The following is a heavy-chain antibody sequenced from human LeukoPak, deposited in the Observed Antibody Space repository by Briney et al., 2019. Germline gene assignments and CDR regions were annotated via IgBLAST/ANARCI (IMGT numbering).Heavy chain of an antibody. CDR1: GFTFSSDA. J-gene: IGHJ5*02. D-gene: IGHD6-13*01. CDR3: AKDSRSSWYGGWFDP. Sequence: GGSLRLSCAASGFTFSSDAMSWGRHAPGEGLGWVSAISSSGSSTYYEDSVKGRIIISRDNADNTLYLQMNSLRAEATAVYYCAKDSRSSWYGGWFDPWGQGTLVTVSS. V-gene: IGHV3-23*01. CDR2: ISSSGSST.